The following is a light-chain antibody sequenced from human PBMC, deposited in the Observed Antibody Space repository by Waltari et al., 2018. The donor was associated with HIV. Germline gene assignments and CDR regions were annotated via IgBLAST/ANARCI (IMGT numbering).Light chain of an antibody. J-gene: IGLJ1*01. CDR1: SSNIGAGYD. CDR3: QSYDSSLSALYV. Sequence: QSVLTQPPSVSGAPGQRVTISCTGSSSNIGAGYDVHWYQQLPGTAPKLLIYGNSKRPSGVPDRVSGSKSGTSASLAITGRQAEDEADYYCQSYDSSLSALYVFGTGTKVTVL. CDR2: GNS. V-gene: IGLV1-40*01.